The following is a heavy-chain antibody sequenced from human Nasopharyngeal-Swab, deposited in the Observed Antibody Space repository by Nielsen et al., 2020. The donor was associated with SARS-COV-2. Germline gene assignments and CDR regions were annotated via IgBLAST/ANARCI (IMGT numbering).Heavy chain of an antibody. V-gene: IGHV3-21*01. D-gene: IGHD3-22*01. CDR2: ISSSSSYI. J-gene: IGHJ4*02. Sequence: QPPGKGLEWVSSISSSSSYIYYADSVKGRFTISRDNAKNSLYLQMNSLRAEDTAVYYCARDSDYYDGVALLWYFDYWGQGTLVTVSS. CDR3: ARDSDYYDGVALLWYFDY.